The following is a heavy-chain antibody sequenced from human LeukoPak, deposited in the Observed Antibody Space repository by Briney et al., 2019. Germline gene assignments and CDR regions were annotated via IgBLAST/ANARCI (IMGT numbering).Heavy chain of an antibody. CDR3: ARDRYGSGSYRYYYYYMDV. J-gene: IGHJ6*03. Sequence: ASVNVSCTASGYTFTGYYMHWARQAPGQGLEWMGWINPNNGGTNYAQKFQGRVTMTRETSISTAYMELSRLRSDDTAVYYCARDRYGSGSYRYYYYYMDVWGKGTTVTISS. V-gene: IGHV1-2*02. D-gene: IGHD3-10*01. CDR2: INPNNGGT. CDR1: GYTFTGYY.